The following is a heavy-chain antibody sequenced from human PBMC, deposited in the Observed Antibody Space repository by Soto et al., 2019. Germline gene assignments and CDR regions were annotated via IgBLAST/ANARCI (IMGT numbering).Heavy chain of an antibody. Sequence: QVQLQESGPGLVKPSETLSLTCTVSGGSISVYYWSWIRQPPGKGLEWIGYIHYSGSTNYNPSLKSRVTISVDTSKNQFSLKLSSVTAADTAVYYCARGGWRHIDYWGQGTLVTVSS. CDR3: ARGGWRHIDY. J-gene: IGHJ4*02. D-gene: IGHD3-3*01. CDR2: IHYSGST. CDR1: GGSISVYY. V-gene: IGHV4-59*08.